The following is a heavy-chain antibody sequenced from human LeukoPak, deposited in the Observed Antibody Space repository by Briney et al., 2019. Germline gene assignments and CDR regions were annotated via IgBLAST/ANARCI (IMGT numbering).Heavy chain of an antibody. Sequence: ASVKVSCKASGYTFTGYYMHWVRQAPGQGLEWMGWINPNSGGTNYAQKFQGRVTMTRDTSISTAYMELSRLRSDDTAVYYCARAGHCSSTSCHPDAFDIWGQGTMVTVSS. D-gene: IGHD2-2*01. CDR2: INPNSGGT. J-gene: IGHJ3*02. CDR1: GYTFTGYY. V-gene: IGHV1-2*02. CDR3: ARAGHCSSTSCHPDAFDI.